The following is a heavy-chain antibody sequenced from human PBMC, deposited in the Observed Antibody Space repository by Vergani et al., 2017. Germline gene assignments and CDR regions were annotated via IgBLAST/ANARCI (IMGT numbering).Heavy chain of an antibody. V-gene: IGHV3-73*01. CDR1: GFVFSESP. CDR2: IRRRSEHYAT. CDR3: SAQTQSCHDY. Sequence: EVQLMESGGGWAQPGGSLRLSCAASGFVFSESPIHWVRQVPGKGLEWLGHIRRRSEHYATAYGRSLIGRATISRDDSTNTAYLHLSSLGTDDMAIYFCSAQTQSCHDYWGQGTLVAVSS. D-gene: IGHD3-10*01. J-gene: IGHJ4*02.